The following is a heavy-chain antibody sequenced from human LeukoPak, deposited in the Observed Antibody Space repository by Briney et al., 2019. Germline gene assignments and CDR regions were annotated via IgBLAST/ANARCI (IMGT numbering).Heavy chain of an antibody. V-gene: IGHV1-2*02. CDR1: GYTFTGYY. Sequence: GASVKVSCKASGYTFTGYYMHWVRQAPGQGLEWMGWINPNSGGTNYAQKFQGRVTVTRDTSISTAYMELSSLRYDDTAIYYCARERGYTNDYWGQGTMVTVSS. CDR2: INPNSGGT. CDR3: ARERGYTNDY. J-gene: IGHJ4*02. D-gene: IGHD2-2*02.